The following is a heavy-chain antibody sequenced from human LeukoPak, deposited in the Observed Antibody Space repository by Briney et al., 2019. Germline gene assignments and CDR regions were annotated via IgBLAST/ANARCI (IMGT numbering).Heavy chain of an antibody. CDR2: ISDNDGST. D-gene: IGHD5-18*01. Sequence: GGSLRLSCAASGFTFKNYAMSWVRQPPGMGLEWVSAISDNDGSTYYTDSVKGRFTISRDNSKDTVYLQMNILRAADTALYFCVRHDSYIPFWGQGSLVTVSS. J-gene: IGHJ1*01. CDR1: GFTFKNYA. V-gene: IGHV3-23*01. CDR3: VRHDSYIPF.